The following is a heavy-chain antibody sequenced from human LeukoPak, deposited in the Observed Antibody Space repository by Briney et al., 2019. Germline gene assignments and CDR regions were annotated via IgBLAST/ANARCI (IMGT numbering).Heavy chain of an antibody. CDR3: TTSSYGDYSWSVGYGMDV. J-gene: IGHJ6*02. CDR1: GFTFSNAW. CDR2: INSKTDGGTT. Sequence: PGGSLRLSCAASGFTFSNAWMSWVRQAPGKGLEWVGRINSKTDGGTTDYAAPVKGRFTISRDDSKNTLYLQMNSLKTEDTAVYYCTTSSYGDYSWSVGYGMDVWGQGTTVTVSS. V-gene: IGHV3-15*01. D-gene: IGHD4-17*01.